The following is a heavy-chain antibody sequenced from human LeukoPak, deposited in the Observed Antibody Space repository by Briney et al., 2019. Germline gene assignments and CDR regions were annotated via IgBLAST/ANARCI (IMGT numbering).Heavy chain of an antibody. D-gene: IGHD3-10*01. J-gene: IGHJ5*02. Sequence: PGRSLRLACAASGFTFSNFAMSWVRQAPGKGLHWVSSISASGDVTWHADSVKGRFTISRDNAKNSLYLQMNSLRAEDTAVYYCARDPRGGSGGSGSYRFDPWGQGTLVTVSS. CDR3: ARDPRGGSGGSGSYRFDP. V-gene: IGHV3-23*01. CDR1: GFTFSNFA. CDR2: ISASGDVT.